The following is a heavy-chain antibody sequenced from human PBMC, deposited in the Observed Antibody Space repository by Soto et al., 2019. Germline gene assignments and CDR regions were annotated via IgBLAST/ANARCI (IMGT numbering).Heavy chain of an antibody. Sequence: GGSLRLSCAASGFTFSSYAMTWVRQAPGKGLEWVSSISSSSSYIYYADSVKGRFTISRDNAKNSLHLQMNSLRAEDTAVYYCARVLYYDSSGYNDAFDIWGQGTMVTVSS. V-gene: IGHV3-21*01. CDR1: GFTFSSYA. CDR3: ARVLYYDSSGYNDAFDI. J-gene: IGHJ3*02. D-gene: IGHD3-22*01. CDR2: ISSSSSYI.